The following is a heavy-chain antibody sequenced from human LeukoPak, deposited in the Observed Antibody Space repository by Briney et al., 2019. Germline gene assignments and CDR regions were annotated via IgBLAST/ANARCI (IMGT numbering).Heavy chain of an antibody. D-gene: IGHD6-6*01. CDR2: IYYSGST. Sequence: SETLSLTCTVSGGSVSSSSYHWGWIRQPPGKGLEWIGSIYYSGSTYYNPSLKSRVTISVDTSKNQFSLKLSSVTAADTAVYYCAREPFGLGRSSSGMENFQHWGQGTLVTVSS. V-gene: IGHV4-39*07. CDR1: GGSVSSSSYH. CDR3: AREPFGLGRSSSGMENFQH. J-gene: IGHJ1*01.